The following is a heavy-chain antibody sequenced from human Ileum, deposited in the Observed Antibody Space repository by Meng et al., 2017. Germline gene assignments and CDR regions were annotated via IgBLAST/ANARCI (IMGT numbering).Heavy chain of an antibody. CDR1: GFTFSNYE. V-gene: IGHV3-48*03. J-gene: IGHJ4*02. CDR3: ARDYSERSGYYYFDN. CDR2: ISSSGSTR. D-gene: IGHD3-22*01. Sequence: GESLKISCAASGFTFSNYEMNWVRQAPGKGLEWVSYISSSGSTRYYADSVKGRFTISRDNARKSLDLQMNSLRAEDTGVYYCARDYSERSGYYYFDNWGQGTRVT.